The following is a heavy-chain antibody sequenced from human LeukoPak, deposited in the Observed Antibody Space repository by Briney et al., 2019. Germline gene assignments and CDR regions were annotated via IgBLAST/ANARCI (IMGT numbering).Heavy chain of an antibody. D-gene: IGHD2-2*02. CDR2: IYYSGST. CDR1: GGSISSSSYY. V-gene: IGHV4-39*01. Sequence: PSETLSLTCTVSGGSISSSSYYWGWIRQPPGKGLEWIGSIYYSGSTYYNPSLKSRVTISVDTSKNQFSLKLSSVTAADTAVYYCARHETYCSSTSCYMGGEPTNLDYWGQGTLVTVSS. J-gene: IGHJ4*02. CDR3: ARHETYCSSTSCYMGGEPTNLDY.